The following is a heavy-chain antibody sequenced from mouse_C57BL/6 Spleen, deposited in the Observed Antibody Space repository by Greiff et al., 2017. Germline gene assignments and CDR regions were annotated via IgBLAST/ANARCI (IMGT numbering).Heavy chain of an antibody. V-gene: IGHV1-26*01. Sequence: EVQLQQSGPELVKPGASVKISCKASGYTFTDYYMNWVKQSHGKSLEWIGDINPNNGGTSYNQKFKGKATLTVDKSSSTAYMELRSLTSEDSAVYYCLSSGYDYYYAMDYWGQGPSVTVSS. J-gene: IGHJ4*01. D-gene: IGHD3-2*02. CDR1: GYTFTDYY. CDR3: LSSGYDYYYAMDY. CDR2: INPNNGGT.